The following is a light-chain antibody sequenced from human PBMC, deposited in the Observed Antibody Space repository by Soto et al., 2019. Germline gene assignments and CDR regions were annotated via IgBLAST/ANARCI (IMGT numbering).Light chain of an antibody. CDR3: QQIDSYPVT. CDR1: QGISTF. CDR2: SAS. J-gene: IGKJ4*01. V-gene: IGKV1-9*01. Sequence: DIQLTQSPAFLSASVGDKVTITCRASQGISTFLAWYQQKPGKAPNLPIYSASTLQSGVPSRFSGSGSGTEFTLTISSLQPEDFATYFCQQIDSYPVTFGGGTKVEMK.